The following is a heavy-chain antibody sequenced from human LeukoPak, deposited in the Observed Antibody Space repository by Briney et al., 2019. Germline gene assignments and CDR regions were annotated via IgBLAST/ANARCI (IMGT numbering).Heavy chain of an antibody. D-gene: IGHD3-10*01. Sequence: SETLSLTCTVSGGSISSSSYYWGWTRQPPGKGLEWIGSIYYSGSTYYNPSLKSRVTISVDTSKNQFSLKLSSVTAADTAVYYCAREVRGNFDYWGQGTLVTVSS. CDR1: GGSISSSSYY. V-gene: IGHV4-39*02. CDR3: AREVRGNFDY. CDR2: IYYSGST. J-gene: IGHJ4*02.